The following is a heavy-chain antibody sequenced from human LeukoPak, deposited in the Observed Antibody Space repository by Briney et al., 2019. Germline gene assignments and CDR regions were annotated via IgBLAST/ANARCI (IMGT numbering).Heavy chain of an antibody. J-gene: IGHJ5*02. CDR2: ISTNNGDT. D-gene: IGHD3-10*01. V-gene: IGHV1-18*01. CDR1: GYTFSSYG. Sequence: ASVKVSRKASGYTFSSYGIIWVRQAPGQGLEWMGWISTNNGDTKYAQKLQGRVTLTTDTSTSTVYMDLRSLTSDDTAVYYCAREGSYYNWFDPWGQGTLVTVSS. CDR3: AREGSYYNWFDP.